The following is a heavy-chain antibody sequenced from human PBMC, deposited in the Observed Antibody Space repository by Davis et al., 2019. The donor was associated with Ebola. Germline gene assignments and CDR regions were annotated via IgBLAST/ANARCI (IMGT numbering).Heavy chain of an antibody. J-gene: IGHJ3*01. V-gene: IGHV3-23*01. D-gene: IGHD1-26*01. Sequence: GESLKISCAASGFTFSSYAMNWVRQAPGKGLEWVSAISGSGGSTYYADSVKGRFTISRDNSRNTLYLQMNGLRVEDTAIYYCAKDTSNIWFDVWGQGTMVTVSS. CDR3: AKDTSNIWFDV. CDR2: ISGSGGST. CDR1: GFTFSSYA.